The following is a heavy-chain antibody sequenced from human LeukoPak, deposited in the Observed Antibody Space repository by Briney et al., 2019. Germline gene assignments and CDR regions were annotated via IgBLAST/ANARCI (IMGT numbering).Heavy chain of an antibody. D-gene: IGHD2-2*01. V-gene: IGHV3-48*03. CDR1: GFTFSSYE. CDR2: ISSSGGII. CDR3: ATPGLLGYCSSAICAPPGY. Sequence: GGSLRLSCAASGFTFSSYEMNWVRQAPGKGLEWVAYISSSGGIIYYADSVKGRFTISRDNAKKSLYLQMNSLRAEDTAVYYCATPGLLGYCSSAICAPPGYWGQGTLVTVSS. J-gene: IGHJ4*02.